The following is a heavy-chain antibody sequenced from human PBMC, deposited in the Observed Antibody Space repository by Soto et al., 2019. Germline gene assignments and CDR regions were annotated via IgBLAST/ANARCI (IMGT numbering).Heavy chain of an antibody. D-gene: IGHD2-15*01. J-gene: IGHJ5*02. CDR2: LYYGGST. Sequence: PSETLSLTCSVSGGSINSDDSFWGWVRQSPGKGLEWIGSLYYGGSTFYNPSLKSRVTISLDTSKNQFSLRLTSVTAADTAVYYCARHGIVVVVAAYWFDPWGQGTLVTVSS. CDR1: GGSINSDDSF. CDR3: ARHGIVVVVAAYWFDP. V-gene: IGHV4-39*01.